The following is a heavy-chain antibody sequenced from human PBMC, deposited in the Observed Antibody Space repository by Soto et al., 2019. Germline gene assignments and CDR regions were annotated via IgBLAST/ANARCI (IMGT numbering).Heavy chain of an antibody. D-gene: IGHD3-9*01. CDR1: GDSINSDNYY. V-gene: IGHV4-39*01. J-gene: IGHJ4*02. CDR3: ARLEGLATISYYFDY. Sequence: QLQLQESGPGLVKPSETLSLTCSVSGDSINSDNYYCGWIRQPPGKGLEWIGSIYYRGNTYYNPSLKTRVTISLAKSKSQFSLKLNSVTAADSAVYFCARLEGLATISYYFDYWGQGTLVTVSS. CDR2: IYYRGNT.